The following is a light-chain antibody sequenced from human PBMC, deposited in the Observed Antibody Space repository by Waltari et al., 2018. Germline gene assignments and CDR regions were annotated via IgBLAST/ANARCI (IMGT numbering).Light chain of an antibody. V-gene: IGKV2D-29*01. CDR2: EVS. CDR1: QSLLPSDGKTH. CDR3: MQSIQFPLT. J-gene: IGKJ4*01. Sequence: DVVMTQTPLALSVTPGQPASTPCTDSQSLLPSDGKTHLHWYLQKPGQPPQLLIYEVSNRFSGVPDRFSGSGSGTDFTLKISRVEAEDVGLYYCMQSIQFPLTFGGGTKVEIK.